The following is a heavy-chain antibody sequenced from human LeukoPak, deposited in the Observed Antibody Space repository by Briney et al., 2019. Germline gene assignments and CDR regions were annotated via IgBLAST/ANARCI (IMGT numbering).Heavy chain of an antibody. CDR1: GFTFSSYW. CDR3: ARGGGSDV. J-gene: IGHJ6*02. CDR2: INHNGNVN. V-gene: IGHV3-7*03. D-gene: IGHD2-15*01. Sequence: GGSLRLSCAASGFTFSSYWMNWARQAPGKGLEWVASINHNGNVNYYVDSVKGRFTISRDNAKNSLYLQMSNLRAEDTAVYFCARGGGSDVWGQGATVTVSS.